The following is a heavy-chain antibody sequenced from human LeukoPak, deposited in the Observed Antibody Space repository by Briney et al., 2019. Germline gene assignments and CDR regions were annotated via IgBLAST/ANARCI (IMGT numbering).Heavy chain of an antibody. CDR1: GGTFSSYA. D-gene: IGHD6-19*01. CDR3: ARAYHYGYSSGWYAVDY. J-gene: IGHJ4*02. Sequence: GASVKVSCKASGGTFSSYAISWVRQATGQGLEWMGWMNPNSGNTGYAQKFQGRVTMTRNTSISTAYMELSSLRSEDTAVYYCARAYHYGYSSGWYAVDYWGQGTLVTVSS. V-gene: IGHV1-8*02. CDR2: MNPNSGNT.